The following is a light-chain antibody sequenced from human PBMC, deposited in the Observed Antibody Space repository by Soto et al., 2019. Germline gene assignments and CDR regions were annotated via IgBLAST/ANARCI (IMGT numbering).Light chain of an antibody. CDR1: QSISSY. Sequence: DIQMTQSPSSLYASVGDRVTITCRASQSISSYLNWYQQKPGKAPKLLIYAASSLQSGVPARFSGSGSVTDFTLTISSLQPEDFATYYCQQSYSPWTFGQGTKVEIK. V-gene: IGKV1-39*01. J-gene: IGKJ1*01. CDR3: QQSYSPWT. CDR2: AAS.